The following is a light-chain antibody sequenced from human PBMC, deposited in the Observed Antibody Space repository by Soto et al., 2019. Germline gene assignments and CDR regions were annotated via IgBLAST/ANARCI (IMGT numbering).Light chain of an antibody. Sequence: QSALTQPSSVAGSPGQSVAISCTGTSSDVGGYNYVSWYQQHPGKAPKVMIFDVNKRSSGVPDRFSGSKSGNTASLTISGLQAEDEADYYCCSYVGSYTFGNVFGTGTKLTVL. CDR2: DVN. CDR3: CSYVGSYTFGNV. J-gene: IGLJ1*01. CDR1: SSDVGGYNY. V-gene: IGLV2-11*01.